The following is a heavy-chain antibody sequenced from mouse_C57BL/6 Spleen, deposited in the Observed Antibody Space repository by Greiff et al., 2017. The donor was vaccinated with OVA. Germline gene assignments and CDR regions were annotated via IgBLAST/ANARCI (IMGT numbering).Heavy chain of an antibody. J-gene: IGHJ1*03. D-gene: IGHD3-3*01. V-gene: IGHV1-61*01. CDR2: IYPSDSET. CDR1: GYTFTSYW. Sequence: QVQLQQPGAELVRPGSSVKLSCKASGYTFTSYWMDWVKQRPGQGLEWIGNIYPSDSETHYNQKFKDKATLTVDKSSSTAYMQLSSLTSEDSAFYYCARGGTGYFDVWGTGTTVTVSS. CDR3: ARGGTGYFDV.